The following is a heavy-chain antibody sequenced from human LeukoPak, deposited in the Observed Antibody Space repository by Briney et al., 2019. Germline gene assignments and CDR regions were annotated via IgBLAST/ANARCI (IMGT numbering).Heavy chain of an antibody. J-gene: IGHJ4*02. CDR3: AKRSGSNYGYNDY. CDR2: ITNSGDYT. D-gene: IGHD5-18*01. CDR1: GFTFSSYA. Sequence: GGSLRLSCAASGFTFSSYAMTWVRQAPGKGLEWVSAITNSGDYTDYADSVKGRFTISRDNSKSTLYLQMNSLRAEDTAVYYCAKRSGSNYGYNDYWGQGTLVTASS. V-gene: IGHV3-23*01.